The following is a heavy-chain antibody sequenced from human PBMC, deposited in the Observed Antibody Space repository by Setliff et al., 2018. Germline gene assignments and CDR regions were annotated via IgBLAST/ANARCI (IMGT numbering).Heavy chain of an antibody. V-gene: IGHV1-18*01. CDR1: GYTFSAYD. J-gene: IGHJ1*01. D-gene: IGHD5-12*01. Sequence: ASVKVSCKASGYTFSAYDFNWVRQAPGQGLEWMGFISLYDGHTNYAQNFQGRLTVTTDTSTSTAYMELSSLRFDDTAVYYCARGNPAERYEYWGQGTLVTVSS. CDR2: ISLYDGHT. CDR3: ARGNPAERYEY.